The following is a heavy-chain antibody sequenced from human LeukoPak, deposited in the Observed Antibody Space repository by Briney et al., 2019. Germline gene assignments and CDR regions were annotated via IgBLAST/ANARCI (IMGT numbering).Heavy chain of an antibody. Sequence: PSETLSLTCAVYGGSFSGYYWSWIRQPPGKGLEWIGEINHSGSTNYNPSLKSRVTISVDTSKNQFSLKVTSVTAADTAVYYCARVFRKDGYNYDGFDIWGQGTMVTVSS. CDR2: INHSGST. CDR3: ARVFRKDGYNYDGFDI. D-gene: IGHD5-24*01. V-gene: IGHV4-34*01. CDR1: GGSFSGYY. J-gene: IGHJ3*02.